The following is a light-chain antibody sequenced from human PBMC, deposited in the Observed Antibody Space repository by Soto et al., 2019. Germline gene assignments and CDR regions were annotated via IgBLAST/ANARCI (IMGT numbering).Light chain of an antibody. J-gene: IGLJ3*02. CDR2: ANN. V-gene: IGLV1-44*01. Sequence: VLIQSPSASGTPGQRVTISCSGSRSNIGSNTVNWYQQVPGTAPRLLIYANNQRPSGVPDRFSGSKSGTSASLAISGLQSEDEADYYCAAWDDSLNGPVFGGGTKLTVL. CDR3: AAWDDSLNGPV. CDR1: RSNIGSNT.